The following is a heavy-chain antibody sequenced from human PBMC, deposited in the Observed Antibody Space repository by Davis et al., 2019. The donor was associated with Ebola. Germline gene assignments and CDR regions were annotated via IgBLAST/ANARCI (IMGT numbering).Heavy chain of an antibody. J-gene: IGHJ5*02. CDR1: GDSISSRNW. CDR2: AYHSGAT. CDR3: ARHTLEWSPLRGNWFDP. V-gene: IGHV4-4*02. Sequence: MPGGSLRLSCAVSGDSISSRNWWSWVRQSAGKGLEWIGEAYHSGATNYNPSLKGRVTLSMDNSKNQFSLKLSSVTVADTAIYYCARHTLEWSPLRGNWFDPWGQGTLVTVSS. D-gene: IGHD3-3*01.